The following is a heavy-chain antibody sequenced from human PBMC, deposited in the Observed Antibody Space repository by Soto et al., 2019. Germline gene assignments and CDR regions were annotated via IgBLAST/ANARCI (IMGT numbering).Heavy chain of an antibody. CDR3: AKGGGSGWACEFDN. CDR2: ISDTGAST. CDR1: GFTFKESA. V-gene: IGHV3-23*01. Sequence: EVRLLEAGGGLKQPGGSLRLSCAASGFTFKESAMNWVRQAPGKGLEWVASISDTGASTWYAESVRGRLSITRDNSKNPTDLLTTSLRGEDTAVYYCAKGGGSGWACEFDNWGQGILVTVSA. J-gene: IGHJ4*02. D-gene: IGHD6-19*01.